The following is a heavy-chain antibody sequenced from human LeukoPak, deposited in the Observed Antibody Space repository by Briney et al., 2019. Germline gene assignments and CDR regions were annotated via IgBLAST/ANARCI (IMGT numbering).Heavy chain of an antibody. CDR3: ARSPRVRFGELLDSYYYYMDV. CDR2: IYHSGST. J-gene: IGHJ6*03. CDR1: GGSISSSNW. V-gene: IGHV4-4*02. D-gene: IGHD3-10*01. Sequence: PSETLSLTCAVSGGSISSSNWWSWVRQPPGKGLEWIGEIYHSGSTNYNPSLKSRVTISVDKSKNQFSLKLSSVTAADTAVYYCARSPRVRFGELLDSYYYYMDVWGKGTTVTISS.